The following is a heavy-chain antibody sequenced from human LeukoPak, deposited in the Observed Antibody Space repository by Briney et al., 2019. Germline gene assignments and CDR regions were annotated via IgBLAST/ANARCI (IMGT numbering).Heavy chain of an antibody. CDR2: IYSGGDT. D-gene: IGHD6-25*01. CDR1: GLTVTSNY. CDR3: AGPGYSTGAFDY. V-gene: IGHV3-53*01. Sequence: GGSLRLSCAASGLTVTSNYMSWIRQAPGKGLDGVSGIYSGGDTYYADSLKGRFTLSIDNSKNTLYLQINKLRADCTAGSSCAGPGYSTGAFDYWGQGALVTVSS. J-gene: IGHJ4*02.